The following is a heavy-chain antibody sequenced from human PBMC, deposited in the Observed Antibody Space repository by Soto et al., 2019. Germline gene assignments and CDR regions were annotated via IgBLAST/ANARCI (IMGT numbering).Heavy chain of an antibody. V-gene: IGHV3-74*01. CDR3: ARVGGDQVRGVTLRPYYYYYYYMDV. J-gene: IGHJ6*03. CDR2: INSDGSST. CDR1: GFTFSSYW. Sequence: EVQLVESGGGLVQPGGSLRLSCAASGFTFSSYWMHWVRQAPGKGLVWVSRINSDGSSTSYADSVKGRFTISRDNAKNTLYLQMNSLRAEDTAVYYCARVGGDQVRGVTLRPYYYYYYYMDVWGKGTTVTVSS. D-gene: IGHD3-10*01.